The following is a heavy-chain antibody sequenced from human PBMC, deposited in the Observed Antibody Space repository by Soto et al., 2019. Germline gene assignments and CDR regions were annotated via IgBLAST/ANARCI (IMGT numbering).Heavy chain of an antibody. D-gene: IGHD3-16*02. CDR2: IKQDGSEK. CDR1: GFTFSSYW. Sequence: GGSLRLSCAASGFTFSSYWMSWVRQAPGKGLEWVANIKQDGSEKYYVDSVKGRFTISRDNGKNSLYLQMNSLRAEDTAVYYCARDWVEVVTFGGVIVIRGRAFDIWGQGTMVTVSS. CDR3: ARDWVEVVTFGGVIVIRGRAFDI. V-gene: IGHV3-7*01. J-gene: IGHJ3*02.